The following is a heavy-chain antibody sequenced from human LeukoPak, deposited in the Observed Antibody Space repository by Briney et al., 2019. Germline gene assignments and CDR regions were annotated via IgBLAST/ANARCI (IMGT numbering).Heavy chain of an antibody. CDR2: ISGSGGST. D-gene: IGHD6-6*01. Sequence: GGSLRFSCAASGFTFSSYAMSWVRQAPGKGLEWVSAISGSGGSTYYADSVKGRFTISRDNSKNSLYLQMNSLRAEDTAVYYCARAKVRYSSSAFDYWGQGTLVTVSS. V-gene: IGHV3-23*01. J-gene: IGHJ4*02. CDR3: ARAKVRYSSSAFDY. CDR1: GFTFSSYA.